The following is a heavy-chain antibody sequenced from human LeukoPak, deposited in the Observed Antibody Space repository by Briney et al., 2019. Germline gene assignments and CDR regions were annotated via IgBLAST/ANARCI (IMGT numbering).Heavy chain of an antibody. V-gene: IGHV3-23*01. J-gene: IGHJ3*02. CDR1: GFNFRGYG. Sequence: GGSLRLSCAASGFNFRGYGMSWVRQGPGKGVEWVSAISCTGRSTYYADSLTPPFTISRHNSKNTLYLQMNNLRAEDPAVYHCAKGSYYYDSSDAFEIWGQGTMVTVSS. CDR3: AKGSYYYDSSDAFEI. CDR2: ISCTGRST. D-gene: IGHD3-22*01.